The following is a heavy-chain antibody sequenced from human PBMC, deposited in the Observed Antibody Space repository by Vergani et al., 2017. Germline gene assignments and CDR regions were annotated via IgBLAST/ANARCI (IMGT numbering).Heavy chain of an antibody. CDR1: GYTFSNYY. CDR3: ARGDYGILTGYRY. CDR2: INPSGSHT. Sequence: QVQVVQSGAEVKKSGASVKVSCKTSGYTFSNYYMHWVRQASGQGLEWMGIINPSGSHTNYAQKFQGRVTMTRDTSTSTVYMELSSLRSEDTAIYYCARGDYGILTGYRYWGQGTLVTVSA. D-gene: IGHD3-9*01. J-gene: IGHJ4*01. V-gene: IGHV1-46*03.